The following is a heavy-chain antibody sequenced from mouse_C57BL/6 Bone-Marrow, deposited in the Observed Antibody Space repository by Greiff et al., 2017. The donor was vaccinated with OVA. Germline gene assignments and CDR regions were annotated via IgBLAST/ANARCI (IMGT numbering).Heavy chain of an antibody. V-gene: IGHV1-22*01. CDR2: INPNNGGT. CDR3: ARHGSRVPHYFDY. J-gene: IGHJ2*01. Sequence: EVKLQQSGPELVKPGASVKMSCKASGYTFTDYNMHWVKQSHGKSLEWIGYINPNNGGTSYNQKFKGKATLTVNTSSSTAYMELRSLTSEDSAVYYCARHGSRVPHYFDYWGQGTTLTVSS. CDR1: GYTFTDYN. D-gene: IGHD1-1*01.